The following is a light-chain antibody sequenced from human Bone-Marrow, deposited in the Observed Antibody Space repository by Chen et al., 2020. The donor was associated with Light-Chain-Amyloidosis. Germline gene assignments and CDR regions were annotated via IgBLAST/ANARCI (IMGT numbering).Light chain of an antibody. V-gene: IGLV2-14*03. J-gene: IGLJ3*02. CDR2: DVT. CDR3: TSFTDRHTWV. Sequence: QSALTQPSSVSGSPGESITISCTGTSSDFTGYNLVSWYQQHPGKAPKLIIYDVTIRPSDIVNRFSGSKSGTTASLTISGLQAEDEADYFCTSFTDRHTWVFGGGTRLTVL. CDR1: SSDFTGYNL.